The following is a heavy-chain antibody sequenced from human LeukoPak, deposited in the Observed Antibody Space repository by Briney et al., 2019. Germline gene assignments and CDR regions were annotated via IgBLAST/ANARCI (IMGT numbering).Heavy chain of an antibody. Sequence: SETLSLTCTVSGGSISSYYWSWIRQPPGKGLEWIGYIYYSGSANYNPSLKSRVTISVDTSKNQFSLKLSSVTAADTAVYYCARATKRQLLGAFDIWGQGTMVTVSS. V-gene: IGHV4-59*01. D-gene: IGHD1-1*01. CDR3: ARATKRQLLGAFDI. CDR2: IYYSGSA. J-gene: IGHJ3*02. CDR1: GGSISSYY.